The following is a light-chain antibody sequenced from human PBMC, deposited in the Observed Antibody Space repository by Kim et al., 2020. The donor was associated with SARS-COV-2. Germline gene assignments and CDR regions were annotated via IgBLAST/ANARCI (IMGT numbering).Light chain of an antibody. J-gene: IGLJ3*02. Sequence: VAVSPGQKVTITCSGDKLGEKYSSWYQQQPGQAPVLVIYQDTKRPSGIPERFAGSNAGNTATLTISGAQAMDEADYYCQAWDNTWVFGGGTQLTVL. CDR2: QDT. CDR3: QAWDNTWV. V-gene: IGLV3-1*01. CDR1: KLGEKY.